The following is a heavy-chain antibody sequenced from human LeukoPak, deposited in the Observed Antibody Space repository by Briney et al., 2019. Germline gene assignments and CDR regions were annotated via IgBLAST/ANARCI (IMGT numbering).Heavy chain of an antibody. CDR3: ARGAYDFWSGYYQTTNWFDS. J-gene: IGHJ5*01. CDR2: IYPGGSDT. CDR1: GYSFTSYW. V-gene: IGHV5-51*01. Sequence: GESLKISCKGSGYSFTSYWIGWVRQMPGKGLEWMGIIYPGGSDTRYSPSFQGQVTISADKSISTAYLQWSSLKASDTAMYYCARGAYDFWSGYYQTTNWFDSWGQGTLVTVSS. D-gene: IGHD3-3*01.